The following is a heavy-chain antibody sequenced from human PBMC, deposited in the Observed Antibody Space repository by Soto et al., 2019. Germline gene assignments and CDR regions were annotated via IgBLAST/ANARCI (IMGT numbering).Heavy chain of an antibody. D-gene: IGHD3-16*01. Sequence: SVKGSCKASGGTFSSYAISWVRQAPGQGLEWMGGIIPIFGTANYAQKFQGRVTITADESTSTAYMELSSLRSEDTAVYYCARNPRRGYYYGMDVWAQGTSVPVSS. CDR2: IIPIFGTA. V-gene: IGHV1-69*13. CDR1: GGTFSSYA. J-gene: IGHJ6*02. CDR3: ARNPRRGYYYGMDV.